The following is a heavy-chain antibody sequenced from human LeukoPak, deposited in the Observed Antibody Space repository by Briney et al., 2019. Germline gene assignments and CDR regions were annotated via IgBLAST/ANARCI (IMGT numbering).Heavy chain of an antibody. V-gene: IGHV3-74*01. Sequence: GGSLRLSCAASGFTFSNFWMHWVRHAPGKGLAWVSRVNSDGSSTSYADSVKGRFTISRDNAKNTLFLQMNSLRAGDTAVYYCAREYTSSAIQLFDYWGQGALVTVSS. CDR3: AREYTSSAIQLFDY. CDR1: GFTFSNFW. D-gene: IGHD2-2*02. CDR2: VNSDGSST. J-gene: IGHJ4*02.